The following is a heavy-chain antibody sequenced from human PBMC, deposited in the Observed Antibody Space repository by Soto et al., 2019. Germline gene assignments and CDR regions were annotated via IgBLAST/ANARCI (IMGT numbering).Heavy chain of an antibody. CDR3: ARAGSTWQYFFDY. J-gene: IGHJ4*02. V-gene: IGHV4-59*01. CDR1: GGSISSYY. CDR2: VFYSGTT. D-gene: IGHD6-13*01. Sequence: QVQLQESGPGLVKPSETLSLTCTVSGGSISSYYWTWIRQPPGKGLEWVGYVFYSGTTYYNPSLQSRVTISVDTSKKQFSLKVKSVTAADTAIYYCARAGSTWQYFFDYWGQGSLVTVSS.